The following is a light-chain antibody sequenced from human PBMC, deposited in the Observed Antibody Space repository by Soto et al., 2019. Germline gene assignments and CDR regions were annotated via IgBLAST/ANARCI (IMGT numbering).Light chain of an antibody. CDR2: DAS. CDR1: QIVTGDY. J-gene: IGKJ1*01. CDR3: QQRSNWPES. V-gene: IGKV3-11*01. Sequence: EVELTQSPGTLSLSPGEVATLSCRASQIVTGDYLAWYQQKPGQAPRLIMYDASTRASGIPARFSGSGSGTDYTLTISSLEPEDVAIYYCQQRSNWPESLGQGTKVDIK.